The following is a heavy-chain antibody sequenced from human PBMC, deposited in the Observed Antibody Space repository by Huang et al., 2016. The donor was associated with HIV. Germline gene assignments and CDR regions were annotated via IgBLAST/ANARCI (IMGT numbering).Heavy chain of an antibody. J-gene: IGHJ6*02. CDR1: TFTFGAYW. V-gene: IGHV3-7*01. CDR2: IKQDEREK. D-gene: IGHD1-7*01. CDR3: ATKTAAMDI. Sequence: VESGGRLVQPGGSIRLSCVGSTFTFGAYWMSWVRQSQGKGLEWVANIKQDEREKYYVESVKGRFNISRDNAKKVLFLEMNNVRVEDTATYYCATKTAAMDIWGQGTTVTVS.